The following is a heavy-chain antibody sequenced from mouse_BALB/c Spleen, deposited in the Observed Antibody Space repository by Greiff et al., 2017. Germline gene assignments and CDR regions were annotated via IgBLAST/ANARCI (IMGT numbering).Heavy chain of an antibody. D-gene: IGHD2-14*01. J-gene: IGHJ2*01. CDR1: GYSITSDYA. Sequence: EVQLLESGPGLVKPSQSLSLTCTVTGYSITSDYAWNWIRQFPGNKLEWMGYISYSGSTSYNPSLKSRISITRDTSKNQFFLQLNSVTTEDTATYYCARRGIGTTVYYFDYWGQGTTLTVSS. V-gene: IGHV3-2*02. CDR2: ISYSGST. CDR3: ARRGIGTTVYYFDY.